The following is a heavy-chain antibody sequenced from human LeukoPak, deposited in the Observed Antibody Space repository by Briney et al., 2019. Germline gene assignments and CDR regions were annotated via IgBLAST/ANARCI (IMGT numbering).Heavy chain of an antibody. D-gene: IGHD6-19*01. J-gene: IGHJ4*02. CDR2: INPRSGGT. CDR3: ARQVGHTSGWYFFDF. CDR1: GYTFTGYY. Sequence: ASVKVSCKASGYTFTGYYMHWVRQAPGQGLEWMGRINPRSGGTKYAQNFQGSVTMTRDTSITTAYMELTRLGSDDTALYYCARQVGHTSGWYFFDFWGQGTLVTVSS. V-gene: IGHV1-2*06.